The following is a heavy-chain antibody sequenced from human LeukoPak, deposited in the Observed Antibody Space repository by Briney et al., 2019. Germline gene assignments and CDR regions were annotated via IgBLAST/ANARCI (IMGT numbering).Heavy chain of an antibody. CDR2: ISYDGSNK. Sequence: PRRSLRLSCAASGFTFSSYAMHWVRQAPGKGLEWVAVISYDGSNKYYADSVKGRFTISRDNSKNTLYLQMNSLRAEDTAVYYCARLAVAANTGVYWGQGTLVTVSS. V-gene: IGHV3-30*04. CDR3: ARLAVAANTGVY. CDR1: GFTFSSYA. J-gene: IGHJ4*02. D-gene: IGHD6-19*01.